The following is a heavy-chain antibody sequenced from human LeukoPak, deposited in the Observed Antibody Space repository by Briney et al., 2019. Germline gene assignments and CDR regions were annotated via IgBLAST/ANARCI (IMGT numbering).Heavy chain of an antibody. CDR3: GYTNNFYH. CDR1: GXSISGQW. D-gene: IGHD3-16*02. V-gene: IGHV3-7*01. J-gene: IGHJ4*02. Sequence: GESLRLSCVASGXSISGQWMNWVRQAPGQGLEWVANIKHDGSEEYYVDSVKGRFTISRDDGRNSVSLQMNSVRAEDTAVYYCGYTNNFYHWGQGTLVVVSS. CDR2: IKHDGSEE.